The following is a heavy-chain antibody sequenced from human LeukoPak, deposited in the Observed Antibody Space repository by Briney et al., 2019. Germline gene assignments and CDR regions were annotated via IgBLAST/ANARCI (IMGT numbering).Heavy chain of an antibody. J-gene: IGHJ4*02. CDR1: GGSFSGYY. Sequence: PSETLSLTCAVYGGSFSGYYWSWIRQPPGKGPEWIGEINHSGSTNYNPSLKSRVTISVDTSKNQFSLKLSSVTAADTAVYYCARDSTVTTEGFDYWGQGTLVTVSS. CDR2: INHSGST. V-gene: IGHV4-34*01. D-gene: IGHD4-17*01. CDR3: ARDSTVTTEGFDY.